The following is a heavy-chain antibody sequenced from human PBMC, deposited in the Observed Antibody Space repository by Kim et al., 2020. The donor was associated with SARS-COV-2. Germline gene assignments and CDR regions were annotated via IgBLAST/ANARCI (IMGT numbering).Heavy chain of an antibody. CDR2: IYYSGST. CDR3: ARGRVDTQGYSSGWYYFDY. CDR1: GGSISSYY. J-gene: IGHJ4*02. V-gene: IGHV4-59*08. D-gene: IGHD6-19*01. Sequence: SETLSLTCTVSGGSISSYYWSWIRQPPGKGLEWIGYIYYSGSTNYNPSLKSRVTISVDTSKNQFPLKLSSVTAADTAAYYCARGRVDTQGYSSGWYYFDYWGQGTLVTVSS.